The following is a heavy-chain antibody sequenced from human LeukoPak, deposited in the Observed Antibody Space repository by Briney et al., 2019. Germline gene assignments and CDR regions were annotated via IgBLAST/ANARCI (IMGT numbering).Heavy chain of an antibody. V-gene: IGHV4-34*01. J-gene: IGHJ4*02. CDR3: ARGEAPYSSGWYYFDY. D-gene: IGHD6-19*01. Sequence: PSETLSLTCAVYGGSFSGYYWSWIRQPPGKGLEWIGEINHSGSTNYNPSLKSRVTISVDTSKNQFSLKLSSVTAADTAVHYCARGEAPYSSGWYYFDYWGQGTLVTVSS. CDR1: GGSFSGYY. CDR2: INHSGST.